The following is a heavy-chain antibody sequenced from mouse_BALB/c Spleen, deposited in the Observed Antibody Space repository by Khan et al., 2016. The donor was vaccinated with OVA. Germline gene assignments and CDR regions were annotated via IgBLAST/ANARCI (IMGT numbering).Heavy chain of an antibody. CDR2: IDPANGNS. CDR1: GFNIKDTY. CDR3: ARTITTGGFVY. Sequence: VQLQQSGAELVKPGASVKLSCTASGFNIKDTYMNWVKQRPEQGLEWIGRIDPANGNSKYDPKFQGKATITTDTSSNTAYLQLNSLTSEDTAVYYCARTITTGGFVYWGQGTLVTVSA. D-gene: IGHD1-2*01. V-gene: IGHV14-3*02. J-gene: IGHJ3*01.